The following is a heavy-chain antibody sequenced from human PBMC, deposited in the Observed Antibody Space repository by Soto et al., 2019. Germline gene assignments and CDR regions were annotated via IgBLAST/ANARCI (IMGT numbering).Heavy chain of an antibody. D-gene: IGHD2-8*01. J-gene: IGHJ4*02. CDR1: GFNFSNFD. Sequence: PGGSLRLSCGGSGFNFSNFDMNWVRQAPGRGLEWISLISERGITTTYADSVRSRFTVSRDNAQSSLYLQMDRLTVEDTGVYYCARGGVVWGRGVLVTVSS. CDR2: ISERGITT. V-gene: IGHV3-48*03. CDR3: ARGGVV.